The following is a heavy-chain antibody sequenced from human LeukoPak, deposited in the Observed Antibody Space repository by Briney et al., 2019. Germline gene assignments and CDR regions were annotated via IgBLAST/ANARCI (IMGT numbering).Heavy chain of an antibody. CDR1: GYTINSYA. J-gene: IGHJ4*02. D-gene: IGHD6-19*01. Sequence: GASVKVSCKASGYTINSYAMNWVRQAPGQGLEWMGWINPNSGGTNYAQKFQGRVTMTRDTSTSTVYMELSSLRSEDTAVYYCARDLEGGSGSHNYWGQGTLVTVSS. CDR3: ARDLEGGSGSHNY. CDR2: INPNSGGT. V-gene: IGHV1-2*02.